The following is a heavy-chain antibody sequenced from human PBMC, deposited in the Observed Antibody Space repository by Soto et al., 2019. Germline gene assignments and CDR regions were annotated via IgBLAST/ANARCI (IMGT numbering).Heavy chain of an antibody. CDR1: GYTFSDFY. Sequence: QVQLVQSGAEVKKPGASVKVSCKASGYTFSDFYVHWVRQAPGHGLEWMGWMNPNNGDTYYAETFQGWVSMTRDTSISTAYMELRELKSDDSAVYFCARAWGAGNFFHFISWGQGTLVTVSS. J-gene: IGHJ4*02. CDR3: ARAWGAGNFFHFIS. V-gene: IGHV1-2*04. CDR2: MNPNNGDT. D-gene: IGHD3-10*01.